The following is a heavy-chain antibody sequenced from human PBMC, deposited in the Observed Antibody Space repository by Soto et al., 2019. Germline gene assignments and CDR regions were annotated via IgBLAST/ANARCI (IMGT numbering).Heavy chain of an antibody. D-gene: IGHD6-13*01. CDR2: LSSNGIGT. Sequence: GGSLTLSCSGSGFTVSSYDMHWVRQAPGKGLERVWTLSSNGIGTYYADPVKGRFIFSRATSKNTLYLQMSSLRTEDAAVSDCVKDMGRAAVGSMYPYGLDVWGQGTKVTVSS. CDR1: GFTVSSYD. J-gene: IGHJ6*02. CDR3: VKDMGRAAVGSMYPYGLDV. V-gene: IGHV3-64D*06.